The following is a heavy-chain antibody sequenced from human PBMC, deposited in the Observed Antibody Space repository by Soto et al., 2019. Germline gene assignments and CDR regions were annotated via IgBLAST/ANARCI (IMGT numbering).Heavy chain of an antibody. Sequence: QVQLVQSGAEVKKPGSSVKVSCKASGDTFSFYTLNWVRQAPGQGFEWVGRVNPILAMSSSAHKFQGRVAXSXAKXTGTAYMELRSLRSDDTAVYSCATSYGAGSSPFDYWGQGTLVTVSS. V-gene: IGHV1-69*02. CDR3: ATSYGAGSSPFDY. D-gene: IGHD3-10*01. CDR2: VNPILAMS. J-gene: IGHJ4*02. CDR1: GDTFSFYT.